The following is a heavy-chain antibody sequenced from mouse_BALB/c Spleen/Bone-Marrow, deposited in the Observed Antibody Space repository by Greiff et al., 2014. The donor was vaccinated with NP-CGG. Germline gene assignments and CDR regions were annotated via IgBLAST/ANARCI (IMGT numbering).Heavy chain of an antibody. J-gene: IGHJ2*01. Sequence: VHLVESGAELAKPGASVKMSCKASGYTFTSYWMHWVKQRPGQGLEWTGYINPSTGYTEYNQKFKDKATLTADKSSSTAYMQLSSLTSEDSAVYYCARSRTGTYFDYWGQGTTLTVSS. D-gene: IGHD4-1*01. V-gene: IGHV1-7*01. CDR3: ARSRTGTYFDY. CDR1: GYTFTSYW. CDR2: INPSTGYT.